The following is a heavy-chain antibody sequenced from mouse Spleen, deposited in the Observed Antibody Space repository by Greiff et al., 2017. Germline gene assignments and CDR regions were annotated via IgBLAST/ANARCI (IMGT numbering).Heavy chain of an antibody. CDR2: ISSGSSTI. J-gene: IGHJ3*01. V-gene: IGHV5-17*01. CDR3: AELGQRFAY. CDR1: GFTFSDYG. D-gene: IGHD4-1*01. Sequence: EVQLVESGGGLVKPGGSLKLSCAASGFTFSDYGMHWVRQAPEKGLEWVAYISSGSSTIYYADTVKGRFTISRDNAKNTLFLQMTSLRSEDTAMYYCAELGQRFAYWGQGTLVTVSA.